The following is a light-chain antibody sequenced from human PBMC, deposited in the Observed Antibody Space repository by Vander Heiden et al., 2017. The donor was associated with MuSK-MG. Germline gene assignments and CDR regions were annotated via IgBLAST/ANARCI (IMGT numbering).Light chain of an antibody. CDR2: DAS. V-gene: IGKV1-12*01. CDR3: QQTDSIPQT. J-gene: IGKJ4*01. CDR1: HAVSTW. Sequence: DIQMTQSPPSVSASVGDRVTITCRASHAVSTWLAWYQQTPGKPPKLLISDASTLQKGVPSRFSGGGSGTDFTLTISSLQPEDVATYYCQQTDSIPQTFGEGTKVEIK.